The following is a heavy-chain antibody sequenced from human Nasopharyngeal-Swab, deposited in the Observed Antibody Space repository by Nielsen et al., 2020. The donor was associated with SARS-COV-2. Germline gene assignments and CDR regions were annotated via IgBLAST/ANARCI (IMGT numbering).Heavy chain of an antibody. V-gene: IGHV3-30-3*01. Sequence: GESLKISCAASGFTFSSYAMHWVRQAPGKGLEWVAVISYDGSNKYYADSVKGRFTISRDNSKNTLYLQMNSLRAEDTAVYYCATSFGESLMDVWGQGTTVTVSS. CDR2: ISYDGSNK. CDR3: ATSFGESLMDV. J-gene: IGHJ6*02. CDR1: GFTFSSYA. D-gene: IGHD3-10*01.